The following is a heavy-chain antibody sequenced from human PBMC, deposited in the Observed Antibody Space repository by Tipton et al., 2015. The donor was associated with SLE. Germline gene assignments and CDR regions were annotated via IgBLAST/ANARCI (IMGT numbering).Heavy chain of an antibody. D-gene: IGHD4-23*01. CDR2: INHSGST. V-gene: IGHV4-34*09. J-gene: IGHJ3*02. CDR1: GGSFSGYY. Sequence: TLSLTCAVYGGSFSGYYWSWIRQPPGKGLEWIGEINHSGSTNYNPSLKSRVTISVDTSKNQFSLKLGSVTAADTAVYYCAREWGTTGVPRGYDIWGQGTMVTVSS. CDR3: AREWGTTGVPRGYDI.